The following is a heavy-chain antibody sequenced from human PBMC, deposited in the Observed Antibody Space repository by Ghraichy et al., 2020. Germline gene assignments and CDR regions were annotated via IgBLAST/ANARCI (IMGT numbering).Heavy chain of an antibody. D-gene: IGHD2-21*02. V-gene: IGHV4-39*01. CDR2: IYYSGST. Sequence: SETLSLTCTVSGGSISSSSYYWGWIRQPPGKGLEWIGSIYYSGSTYYNPSLKSRVTISVDTSKNQFSLKLSSVTAADTAVYYCAGTVVVTAIRYFQHWGQGTLVTVSS. J-gene: IGHJ1*01. CDR3: AGTVVVTAIRYFQH. CDR1: GGSISSSSYY.